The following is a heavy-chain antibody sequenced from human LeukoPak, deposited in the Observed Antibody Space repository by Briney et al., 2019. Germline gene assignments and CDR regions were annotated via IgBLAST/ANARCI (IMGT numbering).Heavy chain of an antibody. Sequence: PGGSLRLSCAASGFTFSSYAMSWVRQAPGKGLEWVSVISGGGASTSYADSVKGRFTISRDNSKNTLYLQMNSLRAEDTAVYYCAKARYGSGSFYYFDYWGQGTLVTVSS. CDR2: ISGGGAST. CDR3: AKARYGSGSFYYFDY. V-gene: IGHV3-23*01. CDR1: GFTFSSYA. D-gene: IGHD3-10*01. J-gene: IGHJ4*02.